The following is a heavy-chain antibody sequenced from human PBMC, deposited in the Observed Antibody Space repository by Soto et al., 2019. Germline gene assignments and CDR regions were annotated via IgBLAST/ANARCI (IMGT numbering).Heavy chain of an antibody. CDR2: ISGSGGST. D-gene: IGHD6-19*01. CDR3: ASRSSGWYFDY. Sequence: EVQLLESGGGLVQPGGSLRLSCAASGFTFSSDAMNWVRQGPGKGLEWVSGISGSGGSTYYADSVKGRFTISRDNSKNTLYLQMNSLRAEDTAVYYCASRSSGWYFDYWGQGTLVTVSS. J-gene: IGHJ4*02. CDR1: GFTFSSDA. V-gene: IGHV3-23*01.